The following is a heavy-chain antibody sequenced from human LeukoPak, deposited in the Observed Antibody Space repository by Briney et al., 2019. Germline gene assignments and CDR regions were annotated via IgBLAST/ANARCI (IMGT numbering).Heavy chain of an antibody. CDR2: ISYRGTP. V-gene: IGHV4-39*01. Sequence: SETLSLTCTVSGDSINSGSYYWGWIRQPPGEGLEWIGSISYRGTPSYNPSLRSRVTMSVDTSKNQFSLNLKSVTAADTAVFYCARTTLLRYFDNWGPGALVAVSS. CDR1: GDSINSGSYY. D-gene: IGHD1-14*01. CDR3: ARTTLLRYFDN. J-gene: IGHJ4*01.